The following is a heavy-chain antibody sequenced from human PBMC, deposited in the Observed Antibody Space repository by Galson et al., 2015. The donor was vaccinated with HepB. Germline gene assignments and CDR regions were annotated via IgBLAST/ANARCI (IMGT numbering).Heavy chain of an antibody. Sequence: SLRLSCAASGFTFSSYGMHWVRQAPGKGLEWVAVISYDGSNKYYADSVKGRFTISRDNSKNTLYLQMNSLRAEDTAVYYCAKTIAAAGTRYWYFDLWGRGTLVTVSS. V-gene: IGHV3-30*18. D-gene: IGHD6-13*01. J-gene: IGHJ2*01. CDR2: ISYDGSNK. CDR3: AKTIAAAGTRYWYFDL. CDR1: GFTFSSYG.